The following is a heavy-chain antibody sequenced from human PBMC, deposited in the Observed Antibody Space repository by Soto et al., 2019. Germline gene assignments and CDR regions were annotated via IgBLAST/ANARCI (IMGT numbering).Heavy chain of an antibody. J-gene: IGHJ4*02. V-gene: IGHV3-23*01. Sequence: EVQLLESGGTLVQPGGSLRLSCAASGLTLSSYAMNWVRQAPGKGLEWVSSIGAGGGKTYYGDSVKGRFTISRDNSKNTLYLHMNSLRAEDTAVYYCAKEPAYFDYWGQGTLVTVSS. D-gene: IGHD2-2*01. CDR2: IGAGGGKT. CDR3: AKEPAYFDY. CDR1: GLTLSSYA.